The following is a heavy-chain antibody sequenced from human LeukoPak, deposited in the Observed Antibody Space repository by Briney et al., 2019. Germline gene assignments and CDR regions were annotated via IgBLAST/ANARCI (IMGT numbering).Heavy chain of an antibody. V-gene: IGHV1-69*04. CDR3: ARDQEVVLNTSYYGMDV. CDR2: IIPILGIA. Sequence: SVRVSCKASGGTFSSYAIRWVRPAPGQGLEWMGRIIPILGIANYAQKFQGRVTITADKSTSTAYMALSSLRSEDTAVYYCARDQEVVLNTSYYGMDVWGQGTTVTVSS. CDR1: GGTFSSYA. J-gene: IGHJ6*02. D-gene: IGHD2-8*01.